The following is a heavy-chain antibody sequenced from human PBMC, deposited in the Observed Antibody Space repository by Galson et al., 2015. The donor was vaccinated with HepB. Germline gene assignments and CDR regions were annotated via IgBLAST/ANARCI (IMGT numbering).Heavy chain of an antibody. CDR1: GFTFSSYA. CDR2: ISSNGGST. V-gene: IGHV3-64*02. D-gene: IGHD5-12*01. Sequence: SLRLSCAASGFTFSSYAMHWVRQAPGKGLEYVSAISSNGGSTYYADSVKGRFTISRDNSKNTLYLQMGSLRAEDMAVYYCARAPPGGYAPPDYWGQGTLVTVSS. CDR3: ARAPPGGYAPPDY. J-gene: IGHJ4*02.